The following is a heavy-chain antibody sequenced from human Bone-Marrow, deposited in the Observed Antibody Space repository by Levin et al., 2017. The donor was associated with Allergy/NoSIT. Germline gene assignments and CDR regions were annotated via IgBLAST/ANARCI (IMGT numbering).Heavy chain of an antibody. CDR2: ISFDGNNK. V-gene: IGHV3-30*18. CDR1: GFIFSNYA. D-gene: IGHD5-12*01. J-gene: IGHJ4*02. CDR3: AKGGYNNSLYPFDS. Sequence: PGGSLRLSCAASGFIFSNYAMHWVRQAPGKGLEWVARISFDGNNKFYVDSAKGRFAISRDNSKNTLYLQMNSLKSEDTAVYYCAKGGYNNSLYPFDSWGQGSLVTVSS.